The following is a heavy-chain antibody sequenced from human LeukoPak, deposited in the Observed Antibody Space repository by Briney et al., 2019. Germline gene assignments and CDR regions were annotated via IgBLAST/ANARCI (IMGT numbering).Heavy chain of an antibody. CDR3: ARGGTWIQLWSHFDY. J-gene: IGHJ4*02. CDR2: IYSGGST. D-gene: IGHD5-18*01. Sequence: GGSLRLSCAASGFTFSSYSMNWVRQAPGKGLEWVSVIYSGGSTYYADSVKGRFTISRDNSKNTLYLQMNSLRAEDTAVYYCARGGTWIQLWSHFDYWGQGTLVTVSS. CDR1: GFTFSSYS. V-gene: IGHV3-66*01.